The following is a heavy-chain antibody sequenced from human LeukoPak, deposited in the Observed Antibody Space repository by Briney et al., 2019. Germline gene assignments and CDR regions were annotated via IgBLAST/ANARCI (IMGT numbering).Heavy chain of an antibody. Sequence: GRSLRLSCAASGFTFSSYGMHWVRQAPGKGLEWVAVISYDGSNKYYADSVKGRFTISRDNSKNTLYLQMNSLRAEDTAVYYCAKEKGTLRFATFVPGRPDAFDIWGQGTMVTVSS. CDR2: ISYDGSNK. CDR3: AKEKGTLRFATFVPGRPDAFDI. J-gene: IGHJ3*02. CDR1: GFTFSSYG. V-gene: IGHV3-30*18. D-gene: IGHD3-3*01.